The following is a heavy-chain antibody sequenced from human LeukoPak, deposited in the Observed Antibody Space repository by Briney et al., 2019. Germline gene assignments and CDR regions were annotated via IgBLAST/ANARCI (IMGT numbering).Heavy chain of an antibody. J-gene: IGHJ4*02. D-gene: IGHD3-16*02. CDR1: GGSISSYY. V-gene: IGHV4-59*08. CDR3: ARHVLSEVHFDY. CDR2: IYYSGST. Sequence: PSETLSLTCTVSGGSISSYYWSWIREPPGKGLEWIGYIYYSGSTNYNPSLKSRVTISVDTSKNQFSLKLSSVTAADTAVYYCARHVLSEVHFDYWGQGTLVTVSS.